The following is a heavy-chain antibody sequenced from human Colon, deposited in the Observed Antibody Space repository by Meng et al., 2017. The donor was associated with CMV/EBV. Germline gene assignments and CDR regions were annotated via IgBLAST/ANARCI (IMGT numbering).Heavy chain of an antibody. J-gene: IGHJ6*02. D-gene: IGHD3-10*01. CDR1: GYTLTASY. CDR3: ARDLRGSGRYYYGMDV. CDR2: MHYSSGNT. Sequence: ASVKVSCKSSGYTLTASYFHWVRQAPGQGLEWLGIMHYSSGNTAHTQKLQGRISMTRDTSISTAYMELSRLRSDDTAVYYCARDLRGSGRYYYGMDVWGQGTTVTVSS. V-gene: IGHV1-46*01.